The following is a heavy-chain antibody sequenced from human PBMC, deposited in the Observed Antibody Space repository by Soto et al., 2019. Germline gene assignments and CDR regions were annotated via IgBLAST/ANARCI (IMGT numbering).Heavy chain of an antibody. CDR1: GFTFSSYG. CDR3: ATYDELLSH. CDR2: IWYDGSNK. Sequence: QVQLVESGGGVVQPGRSLRLSCAASGFTFSSYGMHWVRQAPGKGLEWVAVIWYDGSNKYYADSVKGRFTISRDNSKNTLYLQMNSLRAEDTAVYYCATYDELLSHWGLGTLVTVSS. D-gene: IGHD3-10*01. J-gene: IGHJ4*02. V-gene: IGHV3-33*01.